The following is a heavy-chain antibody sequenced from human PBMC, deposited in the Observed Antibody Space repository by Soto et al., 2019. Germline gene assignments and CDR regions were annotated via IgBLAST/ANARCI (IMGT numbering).Heavy chain of an antibody. J-gene: IGHJ3*01. CDR2: IYHSGAT. CDR1: RFSVTNNKY. CDR3: ARDSRYCTDGGCSIMSDAFDV. D-gene: IGHD2-8*01. V-gene: IGHV4-4*02. Sequence: QAQLQESGPGLVRPSGTLSLTCTVSRFSVTNNKYWNWVRQSPGKALEWIGEIYHSGATYYNPSLSRRPSISMDKSKNQISLNLTSVTAADTAVYYCARDSRYCTDGGCSIMSDAFDVWGQWTLVTVSS.